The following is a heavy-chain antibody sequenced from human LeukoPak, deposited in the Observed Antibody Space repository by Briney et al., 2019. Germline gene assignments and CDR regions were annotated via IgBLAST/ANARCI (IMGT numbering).Heavy chain of an antibody. Sequence: GASVKVSCKASGYTFTSYYMHWVRQAPGQGLEWMGIINPSGGSTSYAQKFQGRVTMTRDASTSTVYMELSSLGSEDTAVYYCAREIAAAWTYFDYWGQGTLVTVSS. CDR3: AREIAAAWTYFDY. CDR2: INPSGGST. V-gene: IGHV1-46*01. CDR1: GYTFTSYY. D-gene: IGHD6-13*01. J-gene: IGHJ4*02.